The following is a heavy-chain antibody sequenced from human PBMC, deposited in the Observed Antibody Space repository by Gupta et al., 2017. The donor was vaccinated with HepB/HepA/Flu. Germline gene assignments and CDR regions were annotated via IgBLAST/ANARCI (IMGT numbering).Heavy chain of an antibody. CDR2: IYCSGST. CDR3: ARGKFARYFDY. J-gene: IGHJ4*02. Sequence: QVQLQESGPGLVKPSETLSLTRTVSGGSISSYYWSWIRQPPGKGLAWIGYIYCSGSTNYNPSLKSRVTISVDTSKNQFSLKLSSVTAADTAVYYCARGKFARYFDYRGQRTLVTVSA. CDR1: GGSISSYY. D-gene: IGHD3-10*01. V-gene: IGHV4-59*01.